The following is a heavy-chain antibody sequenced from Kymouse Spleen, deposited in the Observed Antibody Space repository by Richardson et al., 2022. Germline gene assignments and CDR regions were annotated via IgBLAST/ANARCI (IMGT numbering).Heavy chain of an antibody. D-gene: IGHD3-9*01. Sequence: QVQLVESGGGVVQPGRSLRLSCAASGFTFSSYGMHWVRQAPGKGLEWVAVIWYDGSNKYYADSVKGRFTISRDNSKNTLYLQMNSLRAEDTAVYYCARDGILTGYSASWFDPWGQGTLVTVSS. CDR2: IWYDGSNK. CDR1: GFTFSSYG. J-gene: IGHJ5*02. CDR3: ARDGILTGYSASWFDP. V-gene: IGHV3-33*01.